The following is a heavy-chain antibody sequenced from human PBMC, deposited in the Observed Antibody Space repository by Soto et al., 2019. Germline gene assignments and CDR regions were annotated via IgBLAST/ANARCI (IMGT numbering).Heavy chain of an antibody. Sequence: GGSLRLSCAASGFTVSSNYMRWVRQAPGKGLEWVSVIYSGGSTYYADSVKGRFTISRDNSKNTLYLQMNSLRAEDAAVYFCSGLNDYGSGSYYYFDYWGQGTLVTVSS. J-gene: IGHJ4*02. CDR3: SGLNDYGSGSYYYFDY. CDR2: IYSGGST. CDR1: GFTVSSNY. D-gene: IGHD3-10*01. V-gene: IGHV3-66*02.